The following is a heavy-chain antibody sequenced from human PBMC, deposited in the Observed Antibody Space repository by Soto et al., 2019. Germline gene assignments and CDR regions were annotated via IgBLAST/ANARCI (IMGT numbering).Heavy chain of an antibody. J-gene: IGHJ4*02. V-gene: IGHV5-10-1*01. CDR2: IDPSDSYT. Sequence: PGESLKISCKGSGYSFTSYWISWVRQMPGKGLEWMGRIDPSDSYTNYSPSSQGHVTISADKSISTAYLQWSSLKASDTAMYYCARGRRYYYDSSGYLDYWGQGTLVTVSS. CDR3: ARGRRYYYDSSGYLDY. CDR1: GYSFTSYW. D-gene: IGHD3-22*01.